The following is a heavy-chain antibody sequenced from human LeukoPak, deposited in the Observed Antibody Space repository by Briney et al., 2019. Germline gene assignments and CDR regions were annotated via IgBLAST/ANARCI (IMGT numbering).Heavy chain of an antibody. CDR2: VYYRGTT. CDR3: ASESSGSYYNYFDC. V-gene: IGHV4-59*01. D-gene: IGHD3-22*01. CDR1: GGSISSYY. Sequence: SETLSLTCTVSGGSISSYYWSWIRQPPGKGLEWIGYVYYRGTTNYSPSLKSRVTMSVDTSKNQFSLKLSSVTAADTAVYYCASESSGSYYNYFDCWGQGTLVTVSS. J-gene: IGHJ4*02.